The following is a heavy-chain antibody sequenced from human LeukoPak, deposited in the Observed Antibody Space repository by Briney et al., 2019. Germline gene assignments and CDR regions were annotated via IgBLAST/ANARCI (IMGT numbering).Heavy chain of an antibody. CDR1: GDSLRSHF. Sequence: SETLSLTCTVSGDSLRSHFWSWIRHPPGKGREWSGYINGCGTTNFYPSLKSRVTISEDTSKNHFSLTLSSVTAADTAGDYCARNVGWYSHDSWGKGTLVSVSS. V-gene: IGHV4-59*08. CDR3: ARNVGWYSHDS. D-gene: IGHD6-19*01. CDR2: INGCGTT. J-gene: IGHJ4*02.